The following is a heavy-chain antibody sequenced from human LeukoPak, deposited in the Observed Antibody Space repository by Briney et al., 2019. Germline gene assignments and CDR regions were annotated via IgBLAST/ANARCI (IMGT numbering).Heavy chain of an antibody. J-gene: IGHJ3*02. CDR2: ISGSGSSA. V-gene: IGHV3-23*01. CDR1: GFTFSRFA. CDR3: VPEGFDI. Sequence: GGSLRLSCEISGFTFSRFALNWVRQAPGQGLEWISIISGSGSSAYYADSVKGRFIVSRDNFKNTVNLEMSSLRVEDTAVYYCVPEGFDIWGQGKMVTVSS.